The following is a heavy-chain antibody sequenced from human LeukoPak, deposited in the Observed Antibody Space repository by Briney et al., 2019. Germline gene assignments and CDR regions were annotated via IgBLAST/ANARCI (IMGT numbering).Heavy chain of an antibody. Sequence: SETLSLTCSVSGDSISSGRNYWGWIRQSPGKGLEWIASIYSSGNTHSNPSLKGRVSISVDTSKNQVSLKLYSVTASDAAIYYCARHLSGTTMSHYFDFWGQGTLVTVSS. CDR1: GDSISSGRNY. CDR2: IYSSGNT. V-gene: IGHV4-39*01. D-gene: IGHD1-1*01. CDR3: ARHLSGTTMSHYFDF. J-gene: IGHJ4*02.